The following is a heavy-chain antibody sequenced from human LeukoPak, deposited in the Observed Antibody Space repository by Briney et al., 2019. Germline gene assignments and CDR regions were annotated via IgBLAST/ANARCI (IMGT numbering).Heavy chain of an antibody. CDR2: ISSSSSYI. CDR1: GFTFSSYS. CDR3: ARQSYSYYGSGSYDNWFDP. D-gene: IGHD3-10*01. V-gene: IGHV3-21*01. Sequence: PGGSLRLSCAASGFTFSSYSMNWVRQAPGKGLEWVSSISSSSSYIYYADSVKGRFTISRDNAKNSLYLQMNSLRAEDTAVYYCARQSYSYYGSGSYDNWFDPWGQGTLITVSS. J-gene: IGHJ5*02.